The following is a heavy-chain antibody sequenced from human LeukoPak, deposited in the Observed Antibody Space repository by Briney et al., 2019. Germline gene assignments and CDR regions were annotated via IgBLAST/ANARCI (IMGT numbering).Heavy chain of an antibody. CDR1: GGSISSGGYS. V-gene: IGHV4-30-4*07. CDR2: IYYSGST. D-gene: IGHD3-10*01. Sequence: SQTLSLTCAISGGSISSGGYSWSWIRQPPGKGLEWIGYIYYSGSTYYNPSLKSRVTISVDTSKNQFSLKLSSVTAADTAVYYCARHYYGSGDTDYWGQGTLVTVSS. CDR3: ARHYYGSGDTDY. J-gene: IGHJ4*02.